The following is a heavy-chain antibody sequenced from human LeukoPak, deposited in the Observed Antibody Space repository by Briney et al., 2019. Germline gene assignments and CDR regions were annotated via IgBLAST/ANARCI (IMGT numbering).Heavy chain of an antibody. CDR2: ISGSGGST. D-gene: IGHD3-10*01. J-gene: IGHJ4*02. V-gene: IGHV3-23*01. CDR3: AKEPKESVLLWFGELFY. CDR1: GFTFSSYA. Sequence: GGSLRLSCAASGFTFSSYAMSWVRQAPGKGLEWVSAISGSGGSTYYADSVKGRFTISRDNSKNTLYLQMNSLRAEDTAVYYCAKEPKESVLLWFGELFYWGQGTLVTVSS.